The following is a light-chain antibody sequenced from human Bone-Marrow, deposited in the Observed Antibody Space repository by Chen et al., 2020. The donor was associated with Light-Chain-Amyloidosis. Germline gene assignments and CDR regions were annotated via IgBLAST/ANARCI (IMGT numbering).Light chain of an antibody. CDR3: NSYTSSSTRV. J-gene: IGLJ3*02. Sequence: QSALSQPASVSGSPGQSITISCTGTNSDVGDHNYVSWYQQYPGKAPRLIIYDVSYRPSGVSHRLSGSKSGSTASLTISGLQADDEADYYCNSYTSSSTRVFGGGTKLTVL. V-gene: IGLV2-14*03. CDR1: NSDVGDHNY. CDR2: DVS.